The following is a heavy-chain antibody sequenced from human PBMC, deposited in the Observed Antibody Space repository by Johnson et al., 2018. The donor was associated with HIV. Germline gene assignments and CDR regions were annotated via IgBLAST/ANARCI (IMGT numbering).Heavy chain of an antibody. V-gene: IGHV3-20*04. CDR2: INWNGGST. J-gene: IGHJ3*02. Sequence: VQLVESGGGVVRPGGSLRLSCAASGFTFDDYGMSWVRQAPGKGLEWVSGINWNGGSTGYADSVKGRFTISRANPKNSLYLQMNSLRAEDTALYYCAREGEWERRNLHAFDIWGQGTMVTVSS. D-gene: IGHD1-26*01. CDR1: GFTFDDYG. CDR3: AREGEWERRNLHAFDI.